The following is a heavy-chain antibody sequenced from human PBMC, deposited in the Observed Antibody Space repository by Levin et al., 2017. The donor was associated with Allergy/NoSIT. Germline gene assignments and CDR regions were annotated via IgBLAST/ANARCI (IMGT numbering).Heavy chain of an antibody. CDR2: IYPGYSDT. D-gene: IGHD1-1*01. Sequence: GESLKISCQGSGYSFTSYWIGWVRQMPGKGLGWMGIIYPGYSDTRYSPSFQGQVTISADKSISTAYLQWSSLKASDTAIYYCARRGTRDYYYYMDVWGKGTTVTVSS. CDR1: GYSFTSYW. V-gene: IGHV5-51*01. J-gene: IGHJ6*03. CDR3: ARRGTRDYYYYMDV.